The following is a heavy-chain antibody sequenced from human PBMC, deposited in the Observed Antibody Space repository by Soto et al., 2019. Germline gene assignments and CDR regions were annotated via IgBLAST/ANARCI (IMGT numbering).Heavy chain of an antibody. CDR1: GFTFSSYG. CDR2: ISYDGSNK. D-gene: IGHD3-3*01. V-gene: IGHV3-30*18. CDR3: AKDPTLRFLEWLLPNWFVP. J-gene: IGHJ5*02. Sequence: GGSLRLSCAASGFTFSSYGMHWVRQAPGKGLEWVAVISYDGSNKYYADSVKGRFTISRDNSKNTLYLQMNSLRAEDTAVYYCAKDPTLRFLEWLLPNWFVPWGQGTLVTVSS.